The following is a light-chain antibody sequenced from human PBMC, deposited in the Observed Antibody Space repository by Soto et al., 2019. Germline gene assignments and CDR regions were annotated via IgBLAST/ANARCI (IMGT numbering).Light chain of an antibody. J-gene: IGLJ1*01. V-gene: IGLV2-14*01. CDR2: EVS. Sequence: QPVLTQPASVSGSPGQSITISCTGTSSDVGTYNYVSWYQQHPGKAPKLMIFEVSNRPSGVSNRFSGSKSGNTASLTVSGLQAEDEADYYCSSFSSTSTLYVFGSGTKVTVL. CDR1: SSDVGTYNY. CDR3: SSFSSTSTLYV.